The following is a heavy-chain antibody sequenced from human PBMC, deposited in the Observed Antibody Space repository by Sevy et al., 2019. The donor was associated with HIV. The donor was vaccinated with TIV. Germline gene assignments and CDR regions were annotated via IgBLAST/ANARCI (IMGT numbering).Heavy chain of an antibody. Sequence: SETLSLTCIVSGDSVCGGNYYWSWIRQPPGKGLEWIGYIYYSGSTNYSPSLKSRVTISIDTSKNQFSLRLTSVTAADTAVYYCARGLFDYWGQGTLVTVSS. J-gene: IGHJ4*02. V-gene: IGHV4-61*01. CDR3: ARGLFDY. CDR1: GDSVCGGNYY. CDR2: IYYSGST.